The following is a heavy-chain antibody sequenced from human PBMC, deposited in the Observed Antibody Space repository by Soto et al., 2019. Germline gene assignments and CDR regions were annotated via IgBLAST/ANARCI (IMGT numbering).Heavy chain of an antibody. CDR1: GGSIRSGGYY. Sequence: SETLSLTCTVSGGSIRSGGYYWSWIRQHPGKGLEWIGYIYYSGSTYYNPSLKSRVTISVDTSKNQFSLKLSSVTAADTAVYYWARWPQLEPRFDYWGQGTLVTVSS. D-gene: IGHD1-1*01. J-gene: IGHJ4*02. V-gene: IGHV4-31*03. CDR2: IYYSGST. CDR3: ARWPQLEPRFDY.